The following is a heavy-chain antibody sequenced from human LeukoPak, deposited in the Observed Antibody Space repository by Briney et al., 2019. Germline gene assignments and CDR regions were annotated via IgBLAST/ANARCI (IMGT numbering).Heavy chain of an antibody. J-gene: IGHJ4*02. Sequence: GGSLRLSCAASGFTFSSYWMSWVRQAPGKGLEWVANIKQDGSEKYYVDSVKGRFTISRDNAKNSPYLQMNSLRAEDTAVYYCASSQWLGNYSDYWGQGTLVTVSS. V-gene: IGHV3-7*03. D-gene: IGHD6-19*01. CDR1: GFTFSSYW. CDR2: IKQDGSEK. CDR3: ASSQWLGNYSDY.